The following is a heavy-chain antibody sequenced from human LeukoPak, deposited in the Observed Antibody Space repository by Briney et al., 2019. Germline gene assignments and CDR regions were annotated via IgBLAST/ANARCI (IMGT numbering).Heavy chain of an antibody. D-gene: IGHD6-19*01. Sequence: GGSLRLSCAASRFTFSSYAMSWVRQAPGKGLEWVSAISGSGGSTYYADSVKGRFTISRDNSKNTLYLQMNSLRAEDTAVYYCAKGLSGYSSGWYDLDYWGQGTLVTVSS. J-gene: IGHJ4*02. CDR3: AKGLSGYSSGWYDLDY. V-gene: IGHV3-23*01. CDR1: RFTFSSYA. CDR2: ISGSGGST.